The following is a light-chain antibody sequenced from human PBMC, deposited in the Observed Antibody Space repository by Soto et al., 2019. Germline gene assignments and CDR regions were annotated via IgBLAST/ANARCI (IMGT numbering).Light chain of an antibody. J-gene: IGKJ1*01. Sequence: ESVLTQSPGTLSLSPGERATLSCRASQSVSSNSLAWYQQKPGQAPRLLIYGASSRATGTPDRFSGSGSGTDFPLTIRRLEPEDFAVYYCQQFGGSPPSWTFGQGTKVEI. CDR3: QQFGGSPPSWT. V-gene: IGKV3-20*01. CDR2: GAS. CDR1: QSVSSNS.